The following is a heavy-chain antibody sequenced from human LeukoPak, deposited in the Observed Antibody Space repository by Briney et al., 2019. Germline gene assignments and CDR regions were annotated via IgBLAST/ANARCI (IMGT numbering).Heavy chain of an antibody. Sequence: ASVKVSCKASVYTFTSYFMHWVRQAPGHGLEWMGIINPSGGTTTYAQKFQGRVTVTRDTSTSTVYMELSSLTFEDTAVYYYANSGSYSQFDYWGQGTLVTVSS. CDR2: INPSGGTT. CDR1: VYTFTSYF. J-gene: IGHJ4*02. V-gene: IGHV1-46*01. CDR3: ANSGSYSQFDY. D-gene: IGHD3-10*01.